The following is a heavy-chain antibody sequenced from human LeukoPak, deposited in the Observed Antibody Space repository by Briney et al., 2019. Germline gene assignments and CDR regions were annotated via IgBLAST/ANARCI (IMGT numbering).Heavy chain of an antibody. Sequence: ASVKVSCKASGYTFTSYGINWVRQAPGQGLEWMGWISTYNGDTNYAQNLLGRVTMTTDTSTSTAYMELGSLRSDDTAVYYCARGRTRVTSSLYFGLWGRGTRVTVSS. J-gene: IGHJ2*01. CDR3: ARGRTRVTSSLYFGL. V-gene: IGHV1-18*01. CDR2: ISTYNGDT. D-gene: IGHD4-17*01. CDR1: GYTFTSYG.